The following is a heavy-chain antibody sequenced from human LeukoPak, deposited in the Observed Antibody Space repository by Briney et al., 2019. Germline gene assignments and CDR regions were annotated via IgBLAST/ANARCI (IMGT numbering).Heavy chain of an antibody. J-gene: IGHJ4*02. CDR1: GGSISGSY. CDR3: ARLRRNCSGGSCYSADY. V-gene: IGHV4-4*08. Sequence: SETLSVICTVSGGSISGSYWSWIRQPPGKGLECIGYIYNSGRTNYNPSLKSRVTISVDTSKNQFSLKLSSVTAADTAVYYCARLRRNCSGGSCYSADYWGQGTLVTVSS. CDR2: IYNSGRT. D-gene: IGHD2-15*01.